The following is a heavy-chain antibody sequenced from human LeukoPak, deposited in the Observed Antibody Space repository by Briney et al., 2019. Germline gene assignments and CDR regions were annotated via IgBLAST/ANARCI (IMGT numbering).Heavy chain of an antibody. Sequence: GGSLRLSCAASGFTFSSYSMNWVRQAPGKGLEWVSVIYSGGSTYYADSVKGRFTISRDNSKNTLYLQMNSLRAEDTAVYYCAIHGSYYAFDIWGQGTMVTVSS. V-gene: IGHV3-66*04. CDR3: AIHGSYYAFDI. J-gene: IGHJ3*02. CDR1: GFTFSSYS. D-gene: IGHD1-26*01. CDR2: IYSGGST.